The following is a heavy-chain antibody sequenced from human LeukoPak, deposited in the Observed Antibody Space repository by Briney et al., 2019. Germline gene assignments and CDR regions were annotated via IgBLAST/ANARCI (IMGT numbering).Heavy chain of an antibody. V-gene: IGHV1-3*01. CDR3: ARARSMLYGSGSHSLDY. Sequence: KFQGRVTITRDTSASTAYMELSSLRSEDTAVYYCARARSMLYGSGSHSLDYWGQGTLVTVSS. D-gene: IGHD3-10*01. J-gene: IGHJ4*02.